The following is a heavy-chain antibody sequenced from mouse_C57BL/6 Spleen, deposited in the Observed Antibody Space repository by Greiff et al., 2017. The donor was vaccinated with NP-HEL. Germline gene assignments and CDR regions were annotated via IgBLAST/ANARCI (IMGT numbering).Heavy chain of an antibody. CDR2: IYPGSGST. V-gene: IGHV1-55*01. D-gene: IGHD1-1*01. CDR1: GYTFTSYW. J-gene: IGHJ3*01. Sequence: QVQLQQPGAELVKPGASVKMSCKASGYTFTSYWITWVKQRPGQGLEWIGDIYPGSGSTNYNEKFKSKATLTVDTSSSTAYMQLSSLTSEDSAVYYCARSHYYGSSHGFAYWGQGTLVTVSA. CDR3: ARSHYYGSSHGFAY.